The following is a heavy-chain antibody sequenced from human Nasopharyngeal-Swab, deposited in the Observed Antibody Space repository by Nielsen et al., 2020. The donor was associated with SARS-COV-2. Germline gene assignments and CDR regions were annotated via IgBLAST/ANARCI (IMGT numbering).Heavy chain of an antibody. V-gene: IGHV3-11*06. CDR1: GFTFSDSY. CDR3: ARSVKVLRYFDWLPTPYYYYGMDV. CDR2: ISGNSDVT. Sequence: GESLKISCAASGFTFSDSYMTWVRQAPGKGLESVSYISGNSDVTNYADSVKGRFTISRDNSKNTLYLQMNSLRAEDTAVYYCARSVKVLRYFDWLPTPYYYYGMDVWGQGTTVTVSS. J-gene: IGHJ6*02. D-gene: IGHD3-9*01.